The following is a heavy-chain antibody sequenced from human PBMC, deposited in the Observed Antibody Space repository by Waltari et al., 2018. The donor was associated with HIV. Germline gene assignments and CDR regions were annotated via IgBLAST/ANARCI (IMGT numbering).Heavy chain of an antibody. Sequence: QVQLVQSGAEVKKPGASVKVSCKASGYTFTDYYIHWWRQAPGQGPEWMGRTNPNRVGTNFAQKFQGRVTMTRDTSISTAYRELTMLRSDDTAVYYWAIAYIVRGVIMLGWFDPWGQGTLVTVSS. J-gene: IGHJ5*02. CDR1: GYTFTDYY. D-gene: IGHD3-10*01. V-gene: IGHV1-2*06. CDR2: TNPNRVGT. CDR3: AIAYIVRGVIMLGWFDP.